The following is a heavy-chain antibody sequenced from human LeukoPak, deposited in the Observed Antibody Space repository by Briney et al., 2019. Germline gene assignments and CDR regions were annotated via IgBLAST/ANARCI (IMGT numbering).Heavy chain of an antibody. D-gene: IGHD1-26*01. CDR1: GSIFTRYY. V-gene: IGHV1-2*02. CDR2: INPISGGT. CDR3: ARHPYSGSYHFDY. J-gene: IGHJ4*02. Sequence: GASVKVSCKASGSIFTRYYMHWVRQAPGQGLGWMGWINPISGGTNSAQKFQGRVTMTRATSISTAYMELSRLTSDDTAVYYCARHPYSGSYHFDYWGQGTLVTVSS.